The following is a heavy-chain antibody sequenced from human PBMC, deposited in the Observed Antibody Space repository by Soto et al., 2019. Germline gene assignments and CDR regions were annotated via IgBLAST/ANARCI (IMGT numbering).Heavy chain of an antibody. Sequence: EVQVLESGGGLVQPGGSLRLSCAASGFSFSIYAMSWVRQAPGKGLEWVSTITTSGGSTYYADSVKGRFTISRDNSKNTLYLQMNSLGAEDTAVYYCAKGRGGDSGYRFDYWGQGTLVTVSS. CDR3: AKGRGGDSGYRFDY. J-gene: IGHJ4*02. D-gene: IGHD2-15*01. V-gene: IGHV3-23*01. CDR2: ITTSGGST. CDR1: GFSFSIYA.